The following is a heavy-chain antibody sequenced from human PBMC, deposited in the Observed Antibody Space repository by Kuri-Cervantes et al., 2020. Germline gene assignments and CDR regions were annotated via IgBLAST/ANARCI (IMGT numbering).Heavy chain of an antibody. D-gene: IGHD4/OR15-4a*01. Sequence: ASVKGSCKASGYTFTGYYMHWVRQAPGQGLEWMGWINPNSGGTKYAQKFQDRVTMTRDTSISTAYMELSRLRSDDTAVYYCARGGHGSRLYYFDYWGQGTLVTVSS. V-gene: IGHV1-2*02. CDR3: ARGGHGSRLYYFDY. CDR1: GYTFTGYY. CDR2: INPNSGGT. J-gene: IGHJ4*02.